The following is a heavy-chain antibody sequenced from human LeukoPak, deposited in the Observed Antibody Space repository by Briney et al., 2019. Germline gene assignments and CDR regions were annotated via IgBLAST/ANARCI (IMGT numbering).Heavy chain of an antibody. Sequence: GGSLRLSCAASGFTFSSYGMHWVRQAPGKELEWVALISYDGSNEYYPDSVKGRFTISRDDSKSTVYLQMNSLRAEDTAVYYCAKEDTGGWYGIDYWGQGTLVTVSS. CDR2: ISYDGSNE. D-gene: IGHD6-19*01. J-gene: IGHJ4*02. CDR1: GFTFSSYG. V-gene: IGHV3-30*18. CDR3: AKEDTGGWYGIDY.